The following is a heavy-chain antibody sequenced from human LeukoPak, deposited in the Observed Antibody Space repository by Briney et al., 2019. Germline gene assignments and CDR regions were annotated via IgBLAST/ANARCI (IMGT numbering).Heavy chain of an antibody. Sequence: KPSETLSLTCTVSGGSISSSSYYWGWIRQPPGKGLEWIGSIYYSGSTYYNPSLKSRVTISVDTSKNQFSLKLSSVTAADTAVYYCARATGYCSGGSCYKTRGYYYGMDVWGQGTTVTVSS. CDR3: ARATGYCSGGSCYKTRGYYYGMDV. D-gene: IGHD2-15*01. J-gene: IGHJ6*02. V-gene: IGHV4-39*01. CDR1: GGSISSSSYY. CDR2: IYYSGST.